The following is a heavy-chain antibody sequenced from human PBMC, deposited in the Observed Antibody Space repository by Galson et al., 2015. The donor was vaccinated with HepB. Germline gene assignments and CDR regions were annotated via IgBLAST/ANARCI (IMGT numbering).Heavy chain of an antibody. V-gene: IGHV1-69*13. J-gene: IGHJ2*01. D-gene: IGHD2-2*01. Sequence: SVKVSCKASGGTFSSYAISWVRQAPGQGLEWMGGIIPIFGTANYAQKFQGRVTITADESTSTAYMELSSLRSEDTAVYYCARGWGCSSTSCYASGWYFDLWGRGTLVTVSS. CDR3: ARGWGCSSTSCYASGWYFDL. CDR2: IIPIFGTA. CDR1: GGTFSSYA.